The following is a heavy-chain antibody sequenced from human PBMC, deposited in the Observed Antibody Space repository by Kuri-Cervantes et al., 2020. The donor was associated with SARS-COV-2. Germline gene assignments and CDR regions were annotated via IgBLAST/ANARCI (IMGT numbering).Heavy chain of an antibody. CDR1: GGSISSRNFY. CDR2: IYYSGST. J-gene: IGHJ4*02. V-gene: IGHV4-39*01. Sequence: SETLSLTCSVSGGSISSRNFYWGWIRQPPGKGLEWIGNIYYSGSTYYSPSLKSRVTISMDTSKDQFSLKLSSVTAADTAVYYRARVLRTASFDFWGQGTLVTVSS. CDR3: ARVLRTASFDF. D-gene: IGHD3-16*01.